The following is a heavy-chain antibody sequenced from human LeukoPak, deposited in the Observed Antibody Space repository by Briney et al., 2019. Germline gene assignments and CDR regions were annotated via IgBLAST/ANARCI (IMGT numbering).Heavy chain of an antibody. CDR1: GFTFSNYG. D-gene: IGHD6-13*01. J-gene: IGHJ4*02. Sequence: GGSLRLSCAASGFTFSNYGMHWVRQAPGKGLEWGSVISFDGSAKYYADSVKGRFTISRDNSKNTLYLQMTSLRAEDTAVYYCAKDRVTAAGYYFDYWGQGTLVTVSS. CDR3: AKDRVTAAGYYFDY. CDR2: ISFDGSAK. V-gene: IGHV3-30*18.